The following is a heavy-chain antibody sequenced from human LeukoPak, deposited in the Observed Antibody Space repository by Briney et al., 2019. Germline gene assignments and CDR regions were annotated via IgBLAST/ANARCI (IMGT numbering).Heavy chain of an antibody. V-gene: IGHV4-59*08. CDR3: ARHGSWWFGGGFDP. CDR1: GGSISSYY. D-gene: IGHD3-10*01. J-gene: IGHJ5*02. Sequence: KSSETLSLTCTVSGGSISSYYWSWIRQPPGKGLEWIGYIYYSGSTNYNPSLKSRVTISVDTSKNQFSLKLSSVTAADTAVYYCARHGSWWFGGGFDPWGQGTLVTVSS. CDR2: IYYSGST.